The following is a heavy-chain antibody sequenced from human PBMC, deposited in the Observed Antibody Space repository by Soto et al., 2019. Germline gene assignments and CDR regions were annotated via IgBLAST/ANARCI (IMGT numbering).Heavy chain of an antibody. CDR3: ARGYCTNGVCPEPQYFQH. Sequence: SETLSLTCTVSGGSISSSSYYWGWIRQPPGKGLEWIGSIYYSGSTYYNPSLKSRVTISVDTSKNQFSLKLSSVTAADTAVYYCARGYCTNGVCPEPQYFQHWGQGTLVTVSS. CDR1: GGSISSSSYY. J-gene: IGHJ1*01. D-gene: IGHD2-8*01. V-gene: IGHV4-39*01. CDR2: IYYSGST.